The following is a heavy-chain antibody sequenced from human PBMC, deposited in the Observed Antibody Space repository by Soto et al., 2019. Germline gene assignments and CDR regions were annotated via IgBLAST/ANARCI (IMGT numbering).Heavy chain of an antibody. CDR3: ARDPAW. CDR2: IYNSGST. Sequence: QVQLQESGPGLVKPSETLSLTCTVSGGSISSGGYYWSWIRQHPGKGLEWIGYIYNSGSTYYNASLKSRVTISAVTSRNQFSLQMNSVTAADTAVYYCARDPAWWGQGTMVTVSS. V-gene: IGHV4-31*03. D-gene: IGHD2-2*01. CDR1: GGSISSGGYY. J-gene: IGHJ3*01.